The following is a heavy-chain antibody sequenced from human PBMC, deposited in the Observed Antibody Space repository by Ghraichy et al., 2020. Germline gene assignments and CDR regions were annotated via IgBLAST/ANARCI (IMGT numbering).Heavy chain of an antibody. Sequence: SETLSLTCTVSGGSISSYYWSWIRQPPGKGLEWIGYIYYSGSTNYNPSLKSGVTISVDTSKNQFSLKLSSVTAADTAVYYCARLNGRDAFDIWGQGTMVTVSS. D-gene: IGHD1-26*01. CDR1: GGSISSYY. CDR3: ARLNGRDAFDI. J-gene: IGHJ3*02. CDR2: IYYSGST. V-gene: IGHV4-59*08.